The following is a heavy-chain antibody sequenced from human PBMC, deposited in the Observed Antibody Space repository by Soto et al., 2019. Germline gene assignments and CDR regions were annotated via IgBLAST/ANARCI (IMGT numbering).Heavy chain of an antibody. V-gene: IGHV3-30*18. J-gene: IGHJ1*01. Sequence: LRLSCAASGFTFSSYGMHWVRQAPGKGLEWVAVISYDGSNKYYADSVKGRFTISRDNSKNTLYLQMNSLRAEDTAVYYCAKRVDTHRFQHWGQGTLVTVSS. CDR1: GFTFSSYG. CDR2: ISYDGSNK. CDR3: AKRVDTHRFQH. D-gene: IGHD5-12*01.